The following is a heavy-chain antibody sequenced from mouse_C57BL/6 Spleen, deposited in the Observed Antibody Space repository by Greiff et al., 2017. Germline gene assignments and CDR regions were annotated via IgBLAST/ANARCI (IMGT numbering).Heavy chain of an antibody. Sequence: QVQLQQSGAELVKPGASVKLSRTASGYTFTEYTIHWVKQRSGQGLEWIWWFYPGSGSIKYNEKFKDTATLTADKSSSTVYMELSRLTSEDSAVYFCARHEEGYYYGSSSYAMDYWGQGTSVTVSS. CDR3: ARHEEGYYYGSSSYAMDY. V-gene: IGHV1-62-2*01. CDR1: GYTFTEYT. CDR2: FYPGSGSI. J-gene: IGHJ4*01. D-gene: IGHD1-1*01.